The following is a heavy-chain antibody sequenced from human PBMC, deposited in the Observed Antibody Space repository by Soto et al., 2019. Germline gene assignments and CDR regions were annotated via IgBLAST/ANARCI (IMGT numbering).Heavy chain of an antibody. Sequence: GGSLRLSCAASGFTFDDYAMHWVRQAPGKGLEWVSGISWNSGSIGYADSVKGRFTISRDNAKNSLYLQMNSLRAEDTALYYCAKDMRPSLGYWYFDLWGRGTLVTVSS. J-gene: IGHJ2*01. CDR2: ISWNSGSI. CDR1: GFTFDDYA. CDR3: AKDMRPSLGYWYFDL. D-gene: IGHD7-27*01. V-gene: IGHV3-9*01.